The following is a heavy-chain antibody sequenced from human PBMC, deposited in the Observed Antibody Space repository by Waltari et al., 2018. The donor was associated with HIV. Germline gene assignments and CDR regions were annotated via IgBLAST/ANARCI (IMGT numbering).Heavy chain of an antibody. J-gene: IGHJ3*02. CDR1: GYTFTTYY. D-gene: IGHD3-3*01. V-gene: IGHV1-46*01. CDR3: ARDKAVGIITSVFNM. Sequence: QVHLVQSGAEVKKPGASVKVSCKASGYTFTTYYLHWVRQAPGQGLEWMARINPSGGSTSHSQKFQGRVTMTRDTSTSTVDMELSSLRSEDTAVYYCARDKAVGIITSVFNMWGQGTMVIVSS. CDR2: INPSGGST.